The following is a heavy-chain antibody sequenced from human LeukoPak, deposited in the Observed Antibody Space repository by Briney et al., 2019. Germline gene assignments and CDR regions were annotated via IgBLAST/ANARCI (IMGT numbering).Heavy chain of an antibody. CDR3: AKFEVAATGY. V-gene: IGHV3-21*04. Sequence: GGSLRLSCAASGFTFSSYSMNWVRQAPGKGLEWVSSISSSSSYIYYADSVKGRFTISRDNSKNTLYLQMNSLRAEDTAVYYCAKFEVAATGYWGQGTLVTVSS. J-gene: IGHJ4*02. CDR1: GFTFSSYS. CDR2: ISSSSSYI. D-gene: IGHD6-19*01.